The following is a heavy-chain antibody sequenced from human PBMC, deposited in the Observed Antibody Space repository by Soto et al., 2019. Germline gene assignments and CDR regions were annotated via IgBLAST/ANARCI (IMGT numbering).Heavy chain of an antibody. CDR3: ARLIMWQQLPTWADV. CDR2: IYYSGST. CDR1: GGSISSSSYY. V-gene: IGHV4-39*01. J-gene: IGHJ6*02. Sequence: SETLSLTCTVSGGSISSSSYYWGWIRQPPGKGLEWIGSIYYSGSTYYNPSLKSRVTISVDTSKNQFSLKLSPVTAADTAVYYCARLIMWQQLPTWADVWGQGTTVTVSS. D-gene: IGHD6-13*01.